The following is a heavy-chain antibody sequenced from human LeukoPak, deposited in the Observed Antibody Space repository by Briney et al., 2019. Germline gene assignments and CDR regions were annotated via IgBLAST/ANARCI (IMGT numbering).Heavy chain of an antibody. Sequence: PGGSLRLSCAASGFTFSSYNMNWVRQAPGKGLEWVSSISGSSGYIYYADSVRGRFTISRDNAKNSLYLQMNSLRAEDTAVYYCARDLNYYYYMDVWGKGTTVIVSS. CDR3: ARDLNYYYYMDV. CDR2: ISGSSGYI. V-gene: IGHV3-21*01. CDR1: GFTFSSYN. J-gene: IGHJ6*03.